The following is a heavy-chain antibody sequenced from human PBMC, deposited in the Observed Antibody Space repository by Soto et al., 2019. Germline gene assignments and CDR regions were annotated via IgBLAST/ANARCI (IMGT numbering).Heavy chain of an antibody. CDR1: GGSISSSSYY. V-gene: IGHV4-39*01. D-gene: IGHD4-17*01. CDR2: IYYSGST. J-gene: IGHJ6*02. CDR3: ARGINGDERSYYYYGMDG. Sequence: SETLSLTCTVSGGSISSSSYYWGWIRQPPGKGLEWIGSIYYSGSTYYNPSLKSRVTISVDTSKNQFSLKLSSVTAADTAVYSCARGINGDERSYYYYGMDGWGQGTTVTVS.